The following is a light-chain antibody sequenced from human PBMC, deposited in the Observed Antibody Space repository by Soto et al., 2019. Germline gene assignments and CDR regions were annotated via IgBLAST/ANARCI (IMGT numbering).Light chain of an antibody. V-gene: IGKV1-39*01. CDR2: AAS. Sequence: IQVAQAPCFLSSSGGDRVTITFRASQSISSYLNWYQQKPGKAPKLLIYAASSLQSGVPSRFSGSGSGTDFTLTISSLQPEDFATYYCQKSYSTRWKFGQGTRLEIK. J-gene: IGKJ5*01. CDR3: QKSYSTRWK. CDR1: QSISSY.